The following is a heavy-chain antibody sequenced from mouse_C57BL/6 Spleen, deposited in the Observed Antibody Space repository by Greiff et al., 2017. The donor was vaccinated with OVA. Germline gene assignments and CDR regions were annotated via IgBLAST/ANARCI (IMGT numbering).Heavy chain of an antibody. D-gene: IGHD4-1*01. CDR2: IYPGDGDT. J-gene: IGHJ4*01. CDR3: ALNWDYAMDY. V-gene: IGHV1-82*01. Sequence: VKLQESGPELVKPGASVKISCKASGYAFSSSWMNWVKQRPGKGLEWIGRIYPGDGDTNYNGKFKGKATLTADKSSSTAYMQLSSLTSEDSAVYFCALNWDYAMDYWGQGTSVTVSS. CDR1: GYAFSSSW.